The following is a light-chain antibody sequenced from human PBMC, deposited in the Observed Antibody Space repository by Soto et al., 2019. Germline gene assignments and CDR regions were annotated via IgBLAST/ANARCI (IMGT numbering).Light chain of an antibody. J-gene: IGLJ3*02. CDR3: QSYDSSQSGWV. V-gene: IGLV1-40*01. Sequence: QSVLTQPPSVSGAPGQRVTISCTGSSSIIGAGYAVHWHQQLPGTAPQLLIYGNSNRPSGVPDRFSGSKSGTSASLAITGLQAEDEVDYYRQSYDSSQSGWVFGGGTKLTVL. CDR2: GNS. CDR1: SSIIGAGYA.